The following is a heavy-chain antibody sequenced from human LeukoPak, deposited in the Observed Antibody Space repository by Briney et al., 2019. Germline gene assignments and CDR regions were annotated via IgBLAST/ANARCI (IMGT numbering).Heavy chain of an antibody. Sequence: ASVKVSCKASGYTFTSYYMHWVRQAPGQGLEWMGIINPSGGSTSYAQKFQGRVTMTRDTSTSTVYMELSSLRSEDTAVYYCARSSSDILTGYYRAYYYYYGMDVWGQGTTVTVSS. CDR1: GYTFTSYY. CDR2: INPSGGST. V-gene: IGHV1-46*01. CDR3: ARSSSDILTGYYRAYYYYYGMDV. J-gene: IGHJ6*02. D-gene: IGHD3-9*01.